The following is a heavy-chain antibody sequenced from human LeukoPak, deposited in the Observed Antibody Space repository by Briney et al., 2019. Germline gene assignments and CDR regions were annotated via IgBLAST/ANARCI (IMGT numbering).Heavy chain of an antibody. J-gene: IGHJ6*03. CDR1: GYTFSKYY. D-gene: IGHD1-26*01. CDR3: ARERGGGLSGSLGGLFASYYTYYYMDV. CDR2: INPSDGAT. V-gene: IGHV1-46*01. Sequence: ASVKVSCKASGYTFSKYYIHWVRQAPGQGLEWMAMINPSDGATTSAQRFQSRVTMTRDMSTTTVYMDLRSLRSEDTAVYFCARERGGGLSGSLGGLFASYYTYYYMDVWGRGTTVTVSS.